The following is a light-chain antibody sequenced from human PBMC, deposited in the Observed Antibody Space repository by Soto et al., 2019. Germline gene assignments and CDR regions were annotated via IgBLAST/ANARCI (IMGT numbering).Light chain of an antibody. V-gene: IGLV2-14*03. CDR2: DVN. CDR1: SNDVGHFNY. J-gene: IGLJ1*01. Sequence: HSALAQPASLSGFPGQSITISCTGTSNDVGHFNYVPWFQQHPGKAPKLLIFDVNNWPSGVSDRFSGSKSGNTASLTISGLQPEDEADYYCTSFTTSDTFVFGSGTKVTVL. CDR3: TSFTTSDTFV.